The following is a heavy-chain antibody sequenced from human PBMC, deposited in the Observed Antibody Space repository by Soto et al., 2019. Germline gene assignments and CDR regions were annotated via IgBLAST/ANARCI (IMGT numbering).Heavy chain of an antibody. V-gene: IGHV1-69*01. CDR1: GGTFSSYA. CDR3: ARGYCSSTSCYIAHYYYYYGMDV. D-gene: IGHD2-2*02. J-gene: IGHJ6*02. Sequence: QVQLVQSGAEVKKPGSSVKVSCKASGGTFSSYAISWVRQAPGQGLEWMGGIIPIFGTANYAQKFQGGVTITADESTSTAYMELSSLRSEDTAVYYCARGYCSSTSCYIAHYYYYYGMDVWGQGTTVTVSS. CDR2: IIPIFGTA.